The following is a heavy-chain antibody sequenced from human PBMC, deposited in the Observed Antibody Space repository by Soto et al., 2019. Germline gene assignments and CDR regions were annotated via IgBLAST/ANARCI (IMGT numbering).Heavy chain of an antibody. V-gene: IGHV3-7*03. CDR1: GFSFSSYW. CDR2: INQDATRQ. D-gene: IGHD2-21*01. J-gene: IGHJ5*02. CDR3: AKWSLWWREKGFDP. Sequence: GGSLRLSCAASGFSFSSYWMSWVRQAPGRGLEWVANINQDATRQSYVDSVEGQFSISRDNAKNTLYLQMNSLRAEDTAVYYCAKWSLWWREKGFDPWGQGTLVTVSS.